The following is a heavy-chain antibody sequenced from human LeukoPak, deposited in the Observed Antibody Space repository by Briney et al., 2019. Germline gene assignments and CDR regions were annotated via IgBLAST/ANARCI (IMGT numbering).Heavy chain of an antibody. D-gene: IGHD6-13*01. Sequence: GGSLRLSCAASGFTFSSYAMSWVRQAPGKGLEWMGVIHCGGSDTRYSPSFQGQVTISVDKSINTAYLQWSSLKASDTAIYYCARHGGGNSWPFQHWGQGTLVTVSS. J-gene: IGHJ1*01. V-gene: IGHV5-51*01. CDR2: IHCGGSDT. CDR1: GFTFSSYA. CDR3: ARHGGGNSWPFQH.